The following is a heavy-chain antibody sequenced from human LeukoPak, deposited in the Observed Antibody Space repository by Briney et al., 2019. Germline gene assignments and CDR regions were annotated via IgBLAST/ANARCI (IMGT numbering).Heavy chain of an antibody. V-gene: IGHV3-30*04. CDR2: VSFDGTNN. CDR3: ARDRNVVGADFDY. CDR1: GFVFDNFA. Sequence: GGSLRLSCAASGFVFDNFAIHWVRQAPGKGLEWVPIVSFDGTNNFYADSVKGRFTVSRDNSKNTVYLHMNSLRPDDTAVYFCARDRNVVGADFDYWGQGTLVTVSS. D-gene: IGHD2-15*01. J-gene: IGHJ4*02.